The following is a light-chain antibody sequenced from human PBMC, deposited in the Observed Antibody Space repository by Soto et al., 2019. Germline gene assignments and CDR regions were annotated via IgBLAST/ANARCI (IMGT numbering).Light chain of an antibody. Sequence: QSVLTQPPSASGTPGQRVTISCSGSSSNIGSHAVQWYQHLPGTAPKLLIYNNNQRTSGVPHRVSGSKSGASAFLAISGLQSEDEADYYCAAWDNSLNGYVFGTGTKLTVL. V-gene: IGLV1-44*01. CDR2: NNN. CDR1: SSNIGSHA. CDR3: AAWDNSLNGYV. J-gene: IGLJ1*01.